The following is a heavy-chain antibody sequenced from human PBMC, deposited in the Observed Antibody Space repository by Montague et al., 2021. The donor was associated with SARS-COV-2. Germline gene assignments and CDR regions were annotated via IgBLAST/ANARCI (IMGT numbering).Heavy chain of an antibody. J-gene: IGHJ4*02. D-gene: IGHD3-22*01. V-gene: IGHV6-1*01. CDR3: ARELRSIIMLVVIRGFDY. Sequence: YNDYAVSVKSRLTINPDTSKNQFSLQLNSVTADDTPVYYCARELRSIIMLVVIRGFDYWGQGTLVTVYS. CDR2: YN.